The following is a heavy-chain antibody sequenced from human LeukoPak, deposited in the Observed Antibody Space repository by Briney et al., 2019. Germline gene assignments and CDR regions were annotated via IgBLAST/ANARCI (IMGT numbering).Heavy chain of an antibody. D-gene: IGHD3-22*01. Sequence: PSETLSLTCTVSGGSISSYYWSWIRQPPGKGLEWIGRIYTSGSTNYNPSLKSRVTMSVDTSKNQFSLKLSSVTAADTAVYYCAREGYYYDSSGYYSSDYWGQGTLVTVSS. J-gene: IGHJ4*02. CDR1: GGSISSYY. CDR3: AREGYYYDSSGYYSSDY. V-gene: IGHV4-4*07. CDR2: IYTSGST.